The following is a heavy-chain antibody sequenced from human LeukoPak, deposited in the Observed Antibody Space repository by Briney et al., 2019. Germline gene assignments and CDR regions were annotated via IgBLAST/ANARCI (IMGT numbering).Heavy chain of an antibody. Sequence: PSETLSLTCAVYGGSFSGYYWSWIRQPPGKGLEWIGEVNHSGSTNYNPSLKSRVTISVDTSKNQFSLKLSSVTAADTAVYYCARAVNSADVYGPDFFDYWGQGTLVTVSS. V-gene: IGHV4-34*01. CDR1: GGSFSGYY. J-gene: IGHJ4*02. D-gene: IGHD3-10*01. CDR2: VNHSGST. CDR3: ARAVNSADVYGPDFFDY.